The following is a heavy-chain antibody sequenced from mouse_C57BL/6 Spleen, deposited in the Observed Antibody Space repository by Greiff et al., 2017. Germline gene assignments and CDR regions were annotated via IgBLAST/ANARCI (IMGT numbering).Heavy chain of an antibody. D-gene: IGHD1-1*01. CDR3: ARFITTVVATTSFDY. CDR1: GYAFSSSW. J-gene: IGHJ2*01. V-gene: IGHV1-82*01. CDR2: IYPGDGDT. Sequence: VQLQQSGPELVKPGASVKISCKASGYAFSSSWMNWVKQRPGKGLEWIGRIYPGDGDTNYNGKFKGKATLTADKSSSTAYMQLSSLTSEDSAVYFCARFITTVVATTSFDYWGQGTTLTVSS.